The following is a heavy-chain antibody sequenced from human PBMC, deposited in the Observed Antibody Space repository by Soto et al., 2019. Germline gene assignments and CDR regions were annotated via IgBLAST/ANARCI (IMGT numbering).Heavy chain of an antibody. J-gene: IGHJ4*02. V-gene: IGHV3-7*01. Sequence: GGSLRLSCAASGFTFSSYAMSWVRQAPGKGLEWVANIQQDGSKKSYVDSVKGRFTISRDNSKNTLYLQMNSLRAEDTAVYYCARGPFTGDLAPFDYWGQGTLVTVSS. D-gene: IGHD7-27*01. CDR2: IQQDGSKK. CDR1: GFTFSSYA. CDR3: ARGPFTGDLAPFDY.